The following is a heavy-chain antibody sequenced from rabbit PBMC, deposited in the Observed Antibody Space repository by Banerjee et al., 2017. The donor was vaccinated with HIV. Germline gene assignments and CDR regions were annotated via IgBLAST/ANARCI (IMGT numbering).Heavy chain of an antibody. V-gene: IGHV1S40*01. CDR2: INAGISGRT. J-gene: IGHJ3*01. Sequence: QSLEESGGGLVQPEGSLTLTCTASGFSFSGIYYMCWVRQAPGKGLEWIGCINAGISGRTYYASWAKGRFTISKTSSTTLALQMTSLTAADTATYFCARTYSGNDYYTYAFDLWGQGTLVTVS. CDR3: ARTYSGNDYYTYAFDL. D-gene: IGHD8-1*01. CDR1: GFSFSGIYY.